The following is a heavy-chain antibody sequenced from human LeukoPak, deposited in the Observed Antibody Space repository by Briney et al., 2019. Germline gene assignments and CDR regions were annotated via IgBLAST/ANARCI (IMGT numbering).Heavy chain of an antibody. CDR1: GFTFSSYG. J-gene: IGHJ6*03. Sequence: GGSLRLSCAASGFTFSSYGMHWVRQAPGKGLEWVAFIRYDGSNKYYADSVKGRFTISRDNSKNTLYLQMNSLRAEDTAVYYCAKDGAVTSYYYYMDVWGKGTTVTISS. D-gene: IGHD4-23*01. V-gene: IGHV3-30*02. CDR3: AKDGAVTSYYYYMDV. CDR2: IRYDGSNK.